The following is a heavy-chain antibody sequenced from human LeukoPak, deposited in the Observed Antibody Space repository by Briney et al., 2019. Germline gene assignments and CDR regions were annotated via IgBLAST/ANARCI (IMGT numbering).Heavy chain of an antibody. J-gene: IGHJ4*02. D-gene: IGHD3-10*01. Sequence: PSETLSLTCTVSGGSISSYYWSWIRQPPGKGLEWIGYIYYSGSTNYNPSLKSRVTISVDTSKNQFSLKLSSVTAADTAVYYCARIRVRGVIIDWGQGTLVTVSS. V-gene: IGHV4-59*08. CDR3: ARIRVRGVIID. CDR2: IYYSGST. CDR1: GGSISSYY.